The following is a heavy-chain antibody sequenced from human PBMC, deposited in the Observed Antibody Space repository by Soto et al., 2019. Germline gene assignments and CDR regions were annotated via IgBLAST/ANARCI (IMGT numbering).Heavy chain of an antibody. Sequence: SETLSLTCAVYGGSFSGYYWSWIRQPPGKGLEWIGEINHSGSTNYNPSLKSRVTISVDTSKNQFSLKLSSVTAADTAVYYCARTSLSRYYDFWSGYYKGFDYWGQGTLVT. J-gene: IGHJ4*02. D-gene: IGHD3-3*01. CDR2: INHSGST. CDR3: ARTSLSRYYDFWSGYYKGFDY. V-gene: IGHV4-34*01. CDR1: GGSFSGYY.